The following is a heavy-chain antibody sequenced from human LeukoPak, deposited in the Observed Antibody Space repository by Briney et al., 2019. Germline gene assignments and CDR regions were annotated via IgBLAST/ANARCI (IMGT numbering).Heavy chain of an antibody. CDR1: GFTFNDYS. CDR2: ISWNGGSI. V-gene: IGHV3-9*01. D-gene: IGHD2-15*01. Sequence: GGSLRLSCAASGFTFNDYSMHWVRQAPGKGLEWVSGISWNGGSIGYADSVKGRFTISRDNAKNSLYLQMNSLRAEDTAVYYCARDFIDSGYCSGGSCYGAFDIWGQGTMVTVSS. CDR3: ARDFIDSGYCSGGSCYGAFDI. J-gene: IGHJ3*02.